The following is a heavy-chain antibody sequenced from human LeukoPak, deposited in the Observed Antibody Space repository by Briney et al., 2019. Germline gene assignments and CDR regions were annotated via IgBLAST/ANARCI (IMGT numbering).Heavy chain of an antibody. Sequence: PSEALSLTCTVSGGSISSYYWSWIRQPPGKGLEWIGYIYYSGSTNYNPSLTSRVTISVDTSKNQLSLKLSTVTAADTAVYYCARVRATLFGVAMDYMDVWGKGTTVTVSS. J-gene: IGHJ6*03. CDR1: GGSISSYY. D-gene: IGHD3-3*01. CDR2: IYYSGST. CDR3: ARVRATLFGVAMDYMDV. V-gene: IGHV4-59*08.